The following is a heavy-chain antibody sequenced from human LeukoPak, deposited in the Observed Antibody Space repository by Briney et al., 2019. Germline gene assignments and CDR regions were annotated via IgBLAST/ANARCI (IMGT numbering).Heavy chain of an antibody. CDR3: ATDLSSGWYLGY. Sequence: ASVKVSCKVSGYTLTELSMHWVRQAPGKGLEWMGGFDPEDGETIYAQKSQGRVTMTEDTSTDTAYMELSSLRSEDTAVYYCATDLSSGWYLGYWGQGTLVTVSS. CDR1: GYTLTELS. D-gene: IGHD6-19*01. CDR2: FDPEDGET. J-gene: IGHJ4*02. V-gene: IGHV1-24*01.